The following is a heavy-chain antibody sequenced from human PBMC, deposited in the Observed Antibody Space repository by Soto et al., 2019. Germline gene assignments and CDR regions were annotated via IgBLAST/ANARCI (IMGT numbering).Heavy chain of an antibody. V-gene: IGHV3-23*01. Sequence: EVQLLESGGGLVQPGGSLRLSCAASGFTFSSYAMSWVRQAPGKGLEWVSAISGSGGSTYYAVSVKGRFTISRDNSKNTLYLQMNSLRAEDTAVYYCATKMRWWEYPLFDYWGQGTMVTVSS. CDR1: GFTFSSYA. D-gene: IGHD1-26*01. CDR3: ATKMRWWEYPLFDY. J-gene: IGHJ4*02. CDR2: ISGSGGST.